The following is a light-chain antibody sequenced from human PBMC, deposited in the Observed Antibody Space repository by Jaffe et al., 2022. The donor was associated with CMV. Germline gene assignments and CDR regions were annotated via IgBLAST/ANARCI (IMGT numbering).Light chain of an antibody. CDR3: QQYYSSLPRT. CDR1: QSVLFSSNNKNY. CDR2: WAS. Sequence: DIVMTQSPDSLAVSLGERATMNCKSSQSVLFSSNNKNYLAWYQQKPGQPPKLLIYWASTRESGVPDRFSGSGSGTDFTLTISSLQAEDVAVYYCQQYYSSLPRTFGQGTKVEIK. J-gene: IGKJ1*01. V-gene: IGKV4-1*01.